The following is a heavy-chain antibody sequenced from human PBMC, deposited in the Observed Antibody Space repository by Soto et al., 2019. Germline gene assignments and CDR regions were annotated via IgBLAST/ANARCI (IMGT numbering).Heavy chain of an antibody. J-gene: IGHJ4*02. CDR3: ATSYGSGYRAFDS. D-gene: IGHD3-10*01. CDR1: GDTLNFYT. CDR2: INPILSMS. V-gene: IGHV1-69*02. Sequence: QVQLVQSGADVQRPGSSVRVSCKASGDTLNFYTINWVRQAPGQGRQWMGRINPILSMSNYAPRFQGRVKMTADKSTSTAYMELSSLRSEDTAMYYCATSYGSGYRAFDSWGQGALVTVSS.